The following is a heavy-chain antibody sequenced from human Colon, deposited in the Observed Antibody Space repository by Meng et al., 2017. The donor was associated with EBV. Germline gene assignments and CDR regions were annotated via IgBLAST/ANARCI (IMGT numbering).Heavy chain of an antibody. J-gene: IGHJ5*02. CDR1: GGSISIGGYY. CDR2: IHASGST. V-gene: IGHV4-31*03. CDR3: ARASYGSGSPLGESWFDP. Sequence: QVQLQEPGPGLVKPSQTLSLTCTVSGGSISIGGYYWSWIRQHPGKGLEWIGYIHASGSTYYSPSLRSRLTISVDTSKNQFSLKLSSVTAADTAVYYCARASYGSGSPLGESWFDPWGQGTLVTVAS. D-gene: IGHD3-10*01.